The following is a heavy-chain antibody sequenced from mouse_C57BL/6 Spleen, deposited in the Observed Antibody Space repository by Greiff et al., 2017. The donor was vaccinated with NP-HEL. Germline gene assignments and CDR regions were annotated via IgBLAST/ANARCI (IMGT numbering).Heavy chain of an antibody. Sequence: EVQLQQSGPELVKPGASVKIPCKASGYTFTDYNMDWVKQSHGKSLEWIGDINPNNGGTIYNQKFKGKATLTVDKSSSTAYMELRSLTSEDTAVYYCARRGLYYYGSSFWYFDVWGTGTTVTVSS. D-gene: IGHD1-1*01. CDR3: ARRGLYYYGSSFWYFDV. V-gene: IGHV1-18*01. J-gene: IGHJ1*03. CDR2: INPNNGGT. CDR1: GYTFTDYN.